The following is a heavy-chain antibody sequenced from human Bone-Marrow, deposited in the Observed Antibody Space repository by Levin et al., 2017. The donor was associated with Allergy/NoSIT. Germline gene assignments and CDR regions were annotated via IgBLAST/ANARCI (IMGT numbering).Heavy chain of an antibody. CDR3: ARDGDSYDNTAYYYGADY. J-gene: IGHJ4*02. CDR2: IIPFFGTS. D-gene: IGHD3-22*01. V-gene: IGHV1-69*06. CDR1: GGTFINYA. Sequence: PGESLKISCKASGGTFINYAISWVRQAPGQGLEWMGGIIPFFGTSIYAQRFQGRVTITADKSTSTAYMELNSLRSEDTAVYYCARDGDSYDNTAYYYGADYWGQGTLVTVSS.